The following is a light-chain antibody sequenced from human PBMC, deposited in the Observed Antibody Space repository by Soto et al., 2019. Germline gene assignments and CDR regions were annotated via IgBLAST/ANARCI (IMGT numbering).Light chain of an antibody. CDR2: AAS. Sequence: DIQLTQSPSFMSASVGDRVTITCRGSQGISSYLAWYQQEPGKVPKLVMFAASTWQSGVPSRFSGSGSGTDFTLTISSLQPEDFATYYCQQVNSYPLTFGGGTKVEIK. J-gene: IGKJ4*01. CDR3: QQVNSYPLT. V-gene: IGKV1-9*01. CDR1: QGISSY.